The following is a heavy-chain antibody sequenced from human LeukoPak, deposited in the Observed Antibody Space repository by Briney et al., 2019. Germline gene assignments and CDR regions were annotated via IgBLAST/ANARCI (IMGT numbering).Heavy chain of an antibody. Sequence: GGSLRLSCAASGFTFSTFSMSWVRQAPGKGLEWVSHIRTSTSSMFYADSVKGRFTISRDDARNSLYLQMNSLRDEDTAVYYCAKATAAAAIPDCWGQGTLVTVSS. CDR2: IRTSTSSM. D-gene: IGHD2-2*02. J-gene: IGHJ4*02. CDR1: GFTFSTFS. V-gene: IGHV3-48*02. CDR3: AKATAAAAIPDC.